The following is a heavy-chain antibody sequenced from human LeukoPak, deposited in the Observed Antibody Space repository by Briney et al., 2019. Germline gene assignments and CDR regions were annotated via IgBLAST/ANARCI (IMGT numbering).Heavy chain of an antibody. CDR2: ISSSSSYI. D-gene: IGHD1-26*01. J-gene: IGHJ4*02. CDR3: ARGFLSGSYFGY. CDR1: GFTFSSYS. Sequence: GGSLRLSCAASGFTFSSYSMNWVHQAPGKGLEWVSSISSSSSYIYYADSVKGRFTISRDNAKNSLYLQMNSLRAEDTAVYYCARGFLSGSYFGYWGQGTLVTVSS. V-gene: IGHV3-21*01.